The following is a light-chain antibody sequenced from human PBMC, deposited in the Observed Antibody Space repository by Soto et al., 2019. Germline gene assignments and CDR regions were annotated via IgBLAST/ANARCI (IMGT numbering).Light chain of an antibody. CDR2: END. CDR3: GTWDGSLSGYV. Sequence: QSVLTQPPSVSAAPGQKVTISCSGSTSNIGNNYVSWFQQLPGTAPKLLIYENDKRPSGIPDRFSGSTSGTSATLGITGLQTGDGADYYCGTWDGSLSGYVFATGTKVTVL. J-gene: IGLJ1*01. V-gene: IGLV1-51*02. CDR1: TSNIGNNY.